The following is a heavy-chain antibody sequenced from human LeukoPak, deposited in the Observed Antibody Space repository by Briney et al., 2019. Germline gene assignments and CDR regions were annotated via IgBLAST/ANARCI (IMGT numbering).Heavy chain of an antibody. CDR2: IYYSGST. CDR1: GGSISSSSYY. D-gene: IGHD3-22*01. Sequence: PSETLSLTCTVSGGSISSSSYYWGWIRQPLGKGLEWIGSIYYSGSTYYNPSLKSRVTISVDTSKNQFSLKLSSVTAADTAVYYCARHNSPYYYDSSGTNQFDYWGQGTLVTVSS. CDR3: ARHNSPYYYDSSGTNQFDY. J-gene: IGHJ4*02. V-gene: IGHV4-39*01.